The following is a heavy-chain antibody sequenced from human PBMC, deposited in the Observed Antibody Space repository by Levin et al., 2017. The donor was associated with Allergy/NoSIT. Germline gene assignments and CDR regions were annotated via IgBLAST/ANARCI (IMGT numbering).Heavy chain of an antibody. D-gene: IGHD6-13*01. CDR1: GGSISGYY. CDR3: TRGYSTSWTYYLDY. J-gene: IGHJ4*02. Sequence: PSETLSLTCTVSGGSISGYYWNWIRQPPGKGLEWIGYVYYSGSTNYNPSLKSRVTISVDTSKNQFSLKLSSVTAADTALYYCTRGYSTSWTYYLDYWGQGTLVTVSS. V-gene: IGHV4-59*01. CDR2: VYYSGST.